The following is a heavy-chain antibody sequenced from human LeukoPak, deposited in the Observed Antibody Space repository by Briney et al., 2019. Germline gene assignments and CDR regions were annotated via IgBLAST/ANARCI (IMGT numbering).Heavy chain of an antibody. J-gene: IGHJ4*02. V-gene: IGHV4-59*08. CDR1: GGSISSYY. Sequence: SETLSLTCTVSGGSISSYYWSWIRQPPGKGLEWIGYIYYSGSTNYNPSLKSRVTISVDTSKDQFSLKLSSVTAADTAVYYCARRVSRGKYYFDYWGQGTLVTVSS. D-gene: IGHD3-10*01. CDR2: IYYSGST. CDR3: ARRVSRGKYYFDY.